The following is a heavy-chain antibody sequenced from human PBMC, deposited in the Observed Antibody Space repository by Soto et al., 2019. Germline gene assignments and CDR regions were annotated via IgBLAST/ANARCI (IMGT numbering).Heavy chain of an antibody. J-gene: IGHJ6*02. V-gene: IGHV3-74*01. D-gene: IGHD6-6*01. CDR1: GVTFSSYW. CDR2: INSDGSST. Sequence: GGPLRLSCAASGVTFSSYWMHRVRQSPGKGLVWVSRINSDGSSTSYADSVKGRFTISRDNAKNTLYLQMNSLRAEDTAVYYCARDKQYSSSAYYYYYGMDVWGQGTTVTVSS. CDR3: ARDKQYSSSAYYYYYGMDV.